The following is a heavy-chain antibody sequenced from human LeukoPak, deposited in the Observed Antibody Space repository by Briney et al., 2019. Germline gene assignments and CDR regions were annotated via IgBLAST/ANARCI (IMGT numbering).Heavy chain of an antibody. J-gene: IGHJ6*02. CDR1: GGTFSSYA. D-gene: IGHD2/OR15-2a*01. V-gene: IGHV1-69*05. CDR3: ARGGNPPYYYGMDV. CDR2: IIPIFGTA. Sequence: GAPVKVSCKASGGTFSSYAISWVRQAPGQGLEWMGGIIPIFGTANYAQKFQGRVTITTDESTSTAYMELSSLRSEDTAVYYCARGGNPPYYYGMDVWGQGTTVTVSS.